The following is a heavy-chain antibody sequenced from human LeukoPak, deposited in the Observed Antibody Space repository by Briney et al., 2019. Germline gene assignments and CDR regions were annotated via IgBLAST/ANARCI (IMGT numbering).Heavy chain of an antibody. CDR2: IWYDGSNK. D-gene: IGHD3-22*01. Sequence: PGRSLRLSCAASGFTFSSYGMHWVRQAPGKGLEWVAVIWYDGSNKYYADSVKGRFTISRDNSKNTLYLQMNSLRAEGTAVYYCAKDRASGYYHDAFDIWGQGTMVTVSS. J-gene: IGHJ3*02. CDR3: AKDRASGYYHDAFDI. CDR1: GFTFSSYG. V-gene: IGHV3-33*06.